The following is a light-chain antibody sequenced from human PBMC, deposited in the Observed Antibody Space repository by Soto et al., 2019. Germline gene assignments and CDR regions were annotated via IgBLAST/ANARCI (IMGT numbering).Light chain of an antibody. CDR2: GAS. CDR3: QQYSIWRT. V-gene: IGKV3-15*01. Sequence: EIVMTHSPATLSVSPCERATLSCSASESVSTNLAWYQQKAGQAPRLLIYGASTRATGIPARFSGSGSGTEFTLTISSLQSEDFAVYYCQQYSIWRTFGQGTKVDIK. CDR1: ESVSTN. J-gene: IGKJ1*01.